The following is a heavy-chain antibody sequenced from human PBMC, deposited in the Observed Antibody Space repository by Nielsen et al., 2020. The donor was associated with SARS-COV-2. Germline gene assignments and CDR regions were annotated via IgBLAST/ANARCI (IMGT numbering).Heavy chain of an antibody. CDR3: AKDGFWADCSSTSCYALIAPASGWFDP. J-gene: IGHJ5*02. CDR1: GFTFSSYA. Sequence: GESLKISCAASGFTFSSYAMSWVRQAPGKGLEWVSAISGSGGSTYYADSVKGRFTISRDNSKNTLYLQMNSLRAEDTAVYYCAKDGFWADCSSTSCYALIAPASGWFDPWGQGTLVTVSS. CDR2: ISGSGGST. V-gene: IGHV3-23*01. D-gene: IGHD2-2*01.